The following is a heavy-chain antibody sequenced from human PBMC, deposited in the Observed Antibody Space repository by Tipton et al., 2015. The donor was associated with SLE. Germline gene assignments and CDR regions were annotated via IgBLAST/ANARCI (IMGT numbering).Heavy chain of an antibody. CDR3: ASGWGGGPLTIFGVPHPMDV. Sequence: LRLSCAVYGGSFSGYSWSWIRQPPGKGLEWIGEIDHFGNTNYNPSLKSRVTVSVDTSKNQFSLKLSSVTAADTAVYYCASGWGGGPLTIFGVPHPMDVWGQGTTVTVSS. CDR2: IDHFGNT. D-gene: IGHD3-3*01. J-gene: IGHJ6*02. CDR1: GGSFSGYS. V-gene: IGHV4-34*01.